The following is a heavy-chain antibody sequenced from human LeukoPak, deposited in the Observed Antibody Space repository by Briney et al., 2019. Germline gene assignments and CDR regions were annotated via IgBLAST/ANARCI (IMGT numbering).Heavy chain of an antibody. Sequence: GGSLRLSCEASGFTFSSTHMVWVRQAPGKGLEWVSVTYTGGNSYYAGSVQGRFIISRDISKNTLYLQMNNLRAEDSALYYCARGGRGSAAVVAPRSFDIWGQGTMVTVSS. CDR2: TYTGGNS. D-gene: IGHD3-22*01. J-gene: IGHJ3*02. CDR1: GFTFSSTH. V-gene: IGHV3-53*01. CDR3: ARGGRGSAAVVAPRSFDI.